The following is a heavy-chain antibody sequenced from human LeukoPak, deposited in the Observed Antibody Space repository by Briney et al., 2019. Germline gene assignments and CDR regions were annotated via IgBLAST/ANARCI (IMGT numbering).Heavy chain of an antibody. J-gene: IGHJ4*02. CDR3: ARNRGGSGLTAVDF. CDR1: GGSISSYY. CDR2: ISYSGNT. V-gene: IGHV4-59*01. D-gene: IGHD6-19*01. Sequence: SESLSLTCAVSGGSISSYYWNWIRQPPGKGLEWIGYISYSGNTKYNPSPKSRVTISGDPSKNQFSLKLSSVTAADTAVYYCARNRGGSGLTAVDFWGQGTLVTVSS.